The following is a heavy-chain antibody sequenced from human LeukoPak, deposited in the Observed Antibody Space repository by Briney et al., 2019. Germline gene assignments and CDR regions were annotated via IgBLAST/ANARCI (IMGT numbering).Heavy chain of an antibody. CDR3: AGVHGKGTTRAF. J-gene: IGHJ4*02. CDR2: IYHDGTP. D-gene: IGHD3-10*01. Sequence: NPSETLSLTCAVSGYSISSGQYWGWIRQTPRKGLEWIGSIYHDGTPYYNPSLKSRSTLSVETSNNQFSLNLTSVISADPAMYYCAGVHGKGTTRAFWGKGMLVTVSS. V-gene: IGHV4-38-2*01. CDR1: GYSISSGQY.